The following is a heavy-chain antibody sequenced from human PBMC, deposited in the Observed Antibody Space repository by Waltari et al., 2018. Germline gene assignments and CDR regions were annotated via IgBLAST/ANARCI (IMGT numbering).Heavy chain of an antibody. CDR3: AKEVGIAAAGFDY. D-gene: IGHD6-13*01. J-gene: IGHJ4*02. CDR2: IYSGGSST. CDR1: GFTFSSYA. V-gene: IGHV3-23*03. Sequence: EVQLLESGGGLVQPGGSLRLSCAASGFTFSSYAMSWVRQAPGKGLEWVSVIYSGGSSTYYADSVKGRFTISRDNSKNPLYLQMNSLRAEDTAVYYCAKEVGIAAAGFDYWGQGTLVTVSS.